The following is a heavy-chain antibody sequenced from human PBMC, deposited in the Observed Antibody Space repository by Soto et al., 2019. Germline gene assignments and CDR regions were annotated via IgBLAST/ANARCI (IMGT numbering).Heavy chain of an antibody. CDR2: INHSGST. V-gene: IGHV4-34*01. CDR3: ARGRTKKDIVVVVAATRPSIYFDY. J-gene: IGHJ4*02. CDR1: GGSFSGYY. D-gene: IGHD2-15*01. Sequence: SETLSLTCAVYGGSFSGYYWSWIRQPPGKGLEWIGEINHSGSTNYNPSHKSRVTISVDTSKNQFSLKLSSVTAADTAVYYCARGRTKKDIVVVVAATRPSIYFDYWGQGTLVTVSS.